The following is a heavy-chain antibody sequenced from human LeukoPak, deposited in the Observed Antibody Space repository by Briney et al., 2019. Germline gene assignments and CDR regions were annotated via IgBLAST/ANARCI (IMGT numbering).Heavy chain of an antibody. D-gene: IGHD1-26*01. CDR2: IKQDGSAK. CDR3: ARDKIVGATLLDY. J-gene: IGHJ4*02. CDR1: GFTFSTYW. V-gene: IGHV3-7*01. Sequence: GGSLRLSCSAPGFTFSTYWMSWVRQAPGKGLEWVANIKQDGSAKYYVDSVKGRFTISRDNAKNSLYLQMNSLRAEDTAVYYCARDKIVGATLLDYWGQGTLATVSS.